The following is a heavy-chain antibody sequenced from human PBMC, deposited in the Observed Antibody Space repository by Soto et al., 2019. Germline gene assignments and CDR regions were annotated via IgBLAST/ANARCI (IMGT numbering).Heavy chain of an antibody. CDR2: ITATGDRT. CDR3: ATMIGYFEY. D-gene: IGHD3-10*02. CDR1: GFRFSSYS. V-gene: IGHV3-23*01. J-gene: IGHJ4*02. Sequence: GGSLRLSCADSGFRFSSYSMSWVRQTPGKGLEWVAAITATGDRTYYADSMTGRFTISRDNSKKTHYLQMTSLRAEDTAMYYCATMIGYFEYWGQGTPVTVSS.